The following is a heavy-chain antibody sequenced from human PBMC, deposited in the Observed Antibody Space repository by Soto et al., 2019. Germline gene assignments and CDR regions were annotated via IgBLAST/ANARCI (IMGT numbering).Heavy chain of an antibody. V-gene: IGHV3-53*01. J-gene: IGHJ6*02. Sequence: GGSLRLSCAASGFTVSSNYMSWVRQAPGKGLEWVSVIYSGGSTYYADSVRGRFTISRDNSKNTLYLQMNSLRAEDTAVYYCARRRSYYYGMDVWGQGTTVTVSS. CDR3: ARRRSYYYGMDV. CDR1: GFTVSSNY. CDR2: IYSGGST.